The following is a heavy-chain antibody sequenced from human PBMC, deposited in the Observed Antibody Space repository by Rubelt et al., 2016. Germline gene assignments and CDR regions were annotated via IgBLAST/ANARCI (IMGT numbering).Heavy chain of an antibody. Sequence: EVQLVESGGGLVQPGGSLRLSCAASGFTFSSYAMHWVRQAPGKGLEYVSAISSNGGSTYYANSVKGRFTISRENSKVGSYLQMNSRGAEVRAGYYCARDGGLRGYCTNGVCYSETYFDYWGQGTLVTVSS. V-gene: IGHV3-64*01. CDR1: GFTFSSYA. J-gene: IGHJ4*02. D-gene: IGHD2-8*01. CDR3: ARDGGLRGYCTNGVCYSETYFDY. CDR2: ISSNGGST.